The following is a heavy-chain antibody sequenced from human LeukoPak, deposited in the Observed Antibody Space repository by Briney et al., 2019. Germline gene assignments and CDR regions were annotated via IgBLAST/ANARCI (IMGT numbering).Heavy chain of an antibody. J-gene: IGHJ3*02. D-gene: IGHD1-26*01. Sequence: SQTLSLTCTVSGGSISSGGYYWSWIRQPPGKGLEWIGYIYHSGSTYYNPSLKSRVTISVDTSKNQFSLKLSSVTAADTAVYYCARATGSYRGAFDIWGQGTMVTVSS. CDR1: GGSISSGGYY. CDR3: ARATGSYRGAFDI. V-gene: IGHV4-30-2*05. CDR2: IYHSGST.